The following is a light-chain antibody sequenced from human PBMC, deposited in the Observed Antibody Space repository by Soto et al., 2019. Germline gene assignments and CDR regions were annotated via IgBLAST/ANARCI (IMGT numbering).Light chain of an antibody. Sequence: SYELTQPPSVSVAPGKTARITCGGTNIGSKSVHWYQQKPGQAPVLVIYYDSDRPSGIPERFSGSNSGNTATLTISRVEAGDEADYYCQVWDSSSDHLVVFGGGTKVT. V-gene: IGLV3-21*04. CDR3: QVWDSSSDHLVV. CDR1: NIGSKS. CDR2: YDS. J-gene: IGLJ2*01.